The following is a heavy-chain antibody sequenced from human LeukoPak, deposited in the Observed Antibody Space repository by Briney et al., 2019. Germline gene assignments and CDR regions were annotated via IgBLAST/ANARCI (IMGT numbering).Heavy chain of an antibody. CDR1: GYTFTSYG. Sequence: ASVKVSCKASGYTFTSYGISWVRQAPGQRLEWMGWINAGNGNTKYSQKFQGRVTITRDTSASTAYMELSSLRSEDTAVYYCARVADSSGYYFGYWGQGTLVTVSS. D-gene: IGHD3-22*01. J-gene: IGHJ4*02. CDR3: ARVADSSGYYFGY. V-gene: IGHV1-3*01. CDR2: INAGNGNT.